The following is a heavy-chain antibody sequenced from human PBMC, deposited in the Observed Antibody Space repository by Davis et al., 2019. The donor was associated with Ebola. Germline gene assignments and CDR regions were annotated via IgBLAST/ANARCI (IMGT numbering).Heavy chain of an antibody. CDR1: GGTFSSYA. V-gene: IGHV1-69*05. CDR3: ARGSRRDLTMIVVNYYYGMDV. J-gene: IGHJ6*02. D-gene: IGHD3-22*01. Sequence: SVKVSCKASGGTFSSYAISWVRQAPGQGLEWMGGIIPIFGTANYAQKFQGRVTMTRDTSTSTVYMELSSLRSEDTAVYYCARGSRRDLTMIVVNYYYGMDVWGQGTTVTVSS. CDR2: IIPIFGTA.